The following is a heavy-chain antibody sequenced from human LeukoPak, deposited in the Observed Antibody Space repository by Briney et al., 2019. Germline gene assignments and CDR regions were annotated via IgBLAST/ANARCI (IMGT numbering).Heavy chain of an antibody. Sequence: PGGSLRLSCAASGFTFSSYSMNWVRQAPGEGLEWVAVISYDGSNKYYVDSVKGRFTISRDNSKNTLYLQMNSLRAEDTAVYYCAKPLLGAVAGIEGLHNAFDIWGQGTMVTVSS. J-gene: IGHJ3*02. D-gene: IGHD6-19*01. CDR3: AKPLLGAVAGIEGLHNAFDI. CDR1: GFTFSSYS. V-gene: IGHV3-30*18. CDR2: ISYDGSNK.